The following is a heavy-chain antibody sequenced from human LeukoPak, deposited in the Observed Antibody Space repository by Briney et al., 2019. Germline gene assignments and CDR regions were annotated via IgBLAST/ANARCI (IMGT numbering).Heavy chain of an antibody. J-gene: IGHJ4*02. V-gene: IGHV4-4*07. CDR2: IYTSGST. CDR3: ARHSIAVAGTFRDY. Sequence: SETLSLTCTVSGGSISSYYWSWIRQPAGKGLEWIGRIYTSGSTNYNPSLKSRVTMSVDTSKNQFSLKLSSVTAADTAVYYCARHSIAVAGTFRDYWGQGTLVTVSS. D-gene: IGHD6-19*01. CDR1: GGSISSYY.